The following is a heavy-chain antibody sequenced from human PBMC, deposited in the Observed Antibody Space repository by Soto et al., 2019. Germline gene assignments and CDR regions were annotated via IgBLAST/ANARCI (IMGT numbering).Heavy chain of an antibody. Sequence: GGSLRLSGAASGFTFTDFYITWIRQAPWEGLESLSYISNSGTSIYYSDSVKDRFTISRDNAKKSLYLQMNSLRAEDKAIYYCARATYDILAGYSDYWGQWTLVTVSS. CDR3: ARATYDILAGYSDY. V-gene: IGHV3-11*01. CDR1: GFTFTDFY. D-gene: IGHD3-9*01. J-gene: IGHJ4*02. CDR2: ISNSGTSI.